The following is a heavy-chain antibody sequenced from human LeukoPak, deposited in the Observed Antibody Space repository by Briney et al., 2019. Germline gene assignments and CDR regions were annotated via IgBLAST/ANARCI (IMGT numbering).Heavy chain of an antibody. D-gene: IGHD3-16*01. J-gene: IGHJ4*02. V-gene: IGHV5-51*01. CDR2: IYHGDSDT. Sequence: ESPQISCKGSGYSFTSYWIGWVRQMPGKGLEWMGIIYHGDSDTSHSPSVPRQVTLSADKSISTAYLQWSSLKASDTAMYYCARRPVEEINDYVVPLDYWGQGT. CDR3: ARRPVEEINDYVVPLDY. CDR1: GYSFTSYW.